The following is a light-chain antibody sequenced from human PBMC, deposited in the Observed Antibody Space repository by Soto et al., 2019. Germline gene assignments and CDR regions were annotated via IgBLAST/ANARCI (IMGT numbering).Light chain of an antibody. Sequence: EIVLTQSPGTLSLSPGERATLSCRASQSVNRNYLAWYQQKPGQAPRLLIYGASSRATGIPDRFSGSGSGTDFTLTISRLEPEDFAVYHCQQYDNSPITVGQGTRLESK. CDR1: QSVNRNY. J-gene: IGKJ5*01. CDR3: QQYDNSPIT. CDR2: GAS. V-gene: IGKV3-20*01.